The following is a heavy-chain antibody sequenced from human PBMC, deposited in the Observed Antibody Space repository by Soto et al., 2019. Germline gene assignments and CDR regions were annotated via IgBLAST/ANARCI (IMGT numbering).Heavy chain of an antibody. Sequence: PSETLSLTCTVSGGSMSSDGYYWSWIRQHPGKGLEWIGYIHYSGATYYNPSLKTRLTISVDTSKNQFSLQLSSVIAADTALYYCARESYSFGRAFDIWGQGILVTVSS. CDR2: IHYSGAT. J-gene: IGHJ4*02. D-gene: IGHD5-12*01. CDR3: ARESYSFGRAFDI. V-gene: IGHV4-31*03. CDR1: GGSMSSDGYY.